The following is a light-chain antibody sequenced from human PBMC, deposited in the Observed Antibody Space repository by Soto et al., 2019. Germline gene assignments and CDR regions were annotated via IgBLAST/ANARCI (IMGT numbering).Light chain of an antibody. CDR3: QQYFRPWT. J-gene: IGKJ1*01. CDR1: QSVLYSSNNKNY. CDR2: WSF. Sequence: DIVMTQSPDSLAVSLGERATINCKSSQSVLYSSNNKNYLAWYQQKPGQPPKLLIYWSFTRESGVPDRFSGSGSGTDFALTISSLQAEDVAVYYCQQYFRPWTFGQGTKVDI. V-gene: IGKV4-1*01.